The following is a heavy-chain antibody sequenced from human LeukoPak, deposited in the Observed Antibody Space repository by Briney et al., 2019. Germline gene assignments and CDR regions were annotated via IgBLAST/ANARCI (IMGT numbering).Heavy chain of an antibody. J-gene: IGHJ6*03. CDR2: IYYSGST. D-gene: IGHD3-3*01. V-gene: IGHV4-59*12. CDR3: ARLFASDDFWTYYYMDV. CDR1: GGSISSYY. Sequence: SETLSLTCTVSGGSISSYYWSWIRQPPGKGLEWIGYIYYSGSTNCNPSLKSRVTISVDTSKNQFSLKLSSVTAADTAVYYCARLFASDDFWTYYYMDVWGKGTTVTVSS.